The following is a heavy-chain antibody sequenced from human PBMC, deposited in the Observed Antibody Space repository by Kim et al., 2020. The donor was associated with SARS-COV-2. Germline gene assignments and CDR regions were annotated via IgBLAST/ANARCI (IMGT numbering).Heavy chain of an antibody. J-gene: IGHJ3*02. CDR3: ASNYGDYALGAFDI. Sequence: AQKFQGRVTMTRDTSTSTVYMELSSLRSEDTAVYYCASNYGDYALGAFDIWGQGTMVTVSS. D-gene: IGHD4-17*01. V-gene: IGHV1-46*01.